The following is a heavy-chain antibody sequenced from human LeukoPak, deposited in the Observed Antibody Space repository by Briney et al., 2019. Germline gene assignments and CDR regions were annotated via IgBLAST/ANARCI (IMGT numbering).Heavy chain of an antibody. V-gene: IGHV1-46*01. CDR3: ARARLVIAPFDY. CDR2: INPSGGST. D-gene: IGHD3-9*01. J-gene: IGHJ4*02. CDR1: GYTFTSYY. Sequence: ASVTVSFTASGYTFTSYYMHWVRQAPGQGLEWMGIINPSGGSTSYAQKFQGRVTMTRDTSTSTVYMELSSLRSEDTAVYYCARARLVIAPFDYWDQGTLVTVSS.